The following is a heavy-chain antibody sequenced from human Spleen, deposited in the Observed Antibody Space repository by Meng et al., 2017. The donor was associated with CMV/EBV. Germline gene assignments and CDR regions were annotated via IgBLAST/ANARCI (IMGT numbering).Heavy chain of an antibody. CDR1: GFTFSSYS. D-gene: IGHD3-10*01. CDR2: INSDGSNT. V-gene: IGHV3-74*01. Sequence: GGSLRLSCAASGFTFSSYSMNWVRQAPGKGLVWVSRINSDGSNTRYADSVKGRFTISRDNAKNTLYLQMNSLRAEDTAVYYCAREGWGDAFDIWGQGTMVTVSS. J-gene: IGHJ3*02. CDR3: AREGWGDAFDI.